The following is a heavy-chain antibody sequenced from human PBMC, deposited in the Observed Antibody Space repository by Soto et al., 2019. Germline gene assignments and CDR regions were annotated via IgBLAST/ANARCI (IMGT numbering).Heavy chain of an antibody. CDR2: IIPIFGTA. D-gene: IGHD5-18*01. J-gene: IGHJ6*02. CDR1: GGTFSSYA. Sequence: QVQLVQSGAEVKKPGSSVKVSCKASGGTFSSYAISWVRQAPGQGLEWMGGIIPIFGTANYAQKFQGRVTITADESTSTAYMELSSLRSEDTAVYYCARDWIQLWPKHYYYYYGMDVWGQGTTVTVSS. CDR3: ARDWIQLWPKHYYYYYGMDV. V-gene: IGHV1-69*12.